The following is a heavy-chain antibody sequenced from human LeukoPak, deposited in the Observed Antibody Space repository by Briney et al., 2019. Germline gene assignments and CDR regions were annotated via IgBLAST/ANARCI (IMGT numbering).Heavy chain of an antibody. J-gene: IGHJ4*02. Sequence: ASVKVPCKASGYTFTSYGISWVRQAPGQGLEWMGWISAYNGNTNYAQKLQGRVTMTTDTSTSTAYMELRSLRSDDTAVYYCARDIGGRGYCSGSSCYSPGMEFDYWGQGTLVTVSS. D-gene: IGHD2-15*01. CDR1: GYTFTSYG. CDR3: ARDIGGRGYCSGSSCYSPGMEFDY. V-gene: IGHV1-18*01. CDR2: ISAYNGNT.